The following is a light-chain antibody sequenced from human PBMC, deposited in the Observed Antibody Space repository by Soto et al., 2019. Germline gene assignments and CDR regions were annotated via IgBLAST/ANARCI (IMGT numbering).Light chain of an antibody. CDR3: CSYAGSSTYV. Sequence: QSALTQPASVSGSPGQSITISCTGTSSDVGSYNLVSWYQQHPGKAPKLMIYEVSKRPSGVSNRFSGSKSGNTASLTISGLQAEDEADYYCCSYAGSSTYVFGTGTGSPS. CDR1: SSDVGSYNL. J-gene: IGLJ1*01. V-gene: IGLV2-23*02. CDR2: EVS.